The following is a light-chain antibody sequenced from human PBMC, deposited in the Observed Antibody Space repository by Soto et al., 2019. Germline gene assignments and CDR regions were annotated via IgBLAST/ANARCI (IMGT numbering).Light chain of an antibody. Sequence: ETAMTQSPATLAVSPGERGPLSFRASQSVNSNLAWYQQKLGQAPRVLIYGASTRATGIPARFSGSGSETEFILTISSLQSEDSATYYCQHYNTWPWTFGQGTKVDIK. V-gene: IGKV3-15*01. J-gene: IGKJ1*01. CDR3: QHYNTWPWT. CDR1: QSVNSN. CDR2: GAS.